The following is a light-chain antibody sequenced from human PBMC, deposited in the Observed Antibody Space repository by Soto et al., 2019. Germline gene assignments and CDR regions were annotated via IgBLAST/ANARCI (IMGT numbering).Light chain of an antibody. CDR3: QKYNSAPPFT. CDR2: AAS. CDR1: QGISNY. Sequence: DIQMTQSPSSLSASVGDRVTITCRASQGISNYLAWYQQKPGKVPKLLIYAASTLQSGVPSRFSGSGSGTDFTLTISSLQPQDVPTYYCQKYNSAPPFTVGPGTKVDIK. J-gene: IGKJ3*01. V-gene: IGKV1-27*01.